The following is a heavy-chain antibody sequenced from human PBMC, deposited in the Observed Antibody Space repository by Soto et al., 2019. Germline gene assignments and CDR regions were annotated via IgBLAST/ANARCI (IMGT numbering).Heavy chain of an antibody. CDR3: ARIRLTGARGGFDY. J-gene: IGHJ4*01. CDR2: IDWDDDK. D-gene: IGHD1-20*01. V-gene: IGHV2-70*11. CDR1: GFSLTTSGMC. Sequence: SGPTLVNPTQTLTLTCTFSGFSLTTSGMCVSWIRQPPGKALEWLARIDWDDDKYYFTSLKTRLTISKDTSKNQVVLTMTNMDPVDTATYYCARIRLTGARGGFDYWGHGTLVTVSS.